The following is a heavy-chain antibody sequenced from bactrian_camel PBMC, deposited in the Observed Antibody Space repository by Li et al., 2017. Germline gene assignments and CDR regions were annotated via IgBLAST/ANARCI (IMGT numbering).Heavy chain of an antibody. V-gene: IGHV3S6*01. D-gene: IGHD1*01. CDR1: GFTFNLSA. CDR3: AAGWRVTRTAWHYKDDYTN. Sequence: HVQLVESGGGLVEPGGSLRLSCAASGFTFNLSAMEWVRQAPGKGLEWVSSILSNGNVKHYADSVKGRFTISKDKAKNIVYLQMNDLKPEDTGMYYCAAGWRVTRTAWHYKDDYTNWGQGTQVTVS. CDR2: ILSNGNVK. J-gene: IGHJ4*01.